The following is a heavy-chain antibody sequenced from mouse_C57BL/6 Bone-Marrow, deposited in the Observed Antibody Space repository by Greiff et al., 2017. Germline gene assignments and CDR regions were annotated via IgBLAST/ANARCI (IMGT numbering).Heavy chain of an antibody. CDR2: IDPSDSYT. CDR1: GYTFTSYW. D-gene: IGHD1-1*01. CDR3: ARENYVTWYFDV. V-gene: IGHV1-69*01. Sequence: QVQLKQPGAELVMPGASVKLSCKASGYTFTSYWMHWVKQRPGQGLEWIGEIDPSDSYTNYNQKFKGKSTLTVDKSSSTAYMQLSSLTSEDSAVYYCARENYVTWYFDVWGTGTTVTVSS. J-gene: IGHJ1*03.